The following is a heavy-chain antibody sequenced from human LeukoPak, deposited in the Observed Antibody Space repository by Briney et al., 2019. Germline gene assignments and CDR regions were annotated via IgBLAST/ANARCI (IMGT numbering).Heavy chain of an antibody. J-gene: IGHJ4*02. CDR2: IWYDGSNK. CDR1: GFTFSSYA. V-gene: IGHV3-33*08. D-gene: IGHD3-22*01. CDR3: ARGVDYYENSGTIDY. Sequence: GGSLRLSCAASGFTFSSYAMHWVRQPPGKGLEWVAIIWYDGSNKKYEDSVKGRFTISRDNSKNTLYLQMNSLRAEDTAVYYCARGVDYYENSGTIDYWGQGTLVTVSS.